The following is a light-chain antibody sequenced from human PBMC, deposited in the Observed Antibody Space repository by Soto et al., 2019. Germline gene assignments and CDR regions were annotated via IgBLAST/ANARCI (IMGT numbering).Light chain of an antibody. Sequence: LTQPASVSGSPGQSITISCTGTSSDVGGYNYVSWYQQHPGKAPKLMIYDVSNRPSGVSNRFSGSKSGNTASLTISGLQAEDEADYYCSSYTSSSTLEFGGGTKLTVL. J-gene: IGLJ2*01. CDR2: DVS. V-gene: IGLV2-14*01. CDR1: SSDVGGYNY. CDR3: SSYTSSSTLE.